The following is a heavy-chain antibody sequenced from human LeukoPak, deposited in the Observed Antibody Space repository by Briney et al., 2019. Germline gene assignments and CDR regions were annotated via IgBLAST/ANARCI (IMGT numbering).Heavy chain of an antibody. V-gene: IGHV1-2*02. D-gene: IGHD3-9*01. J-gene: IGHJ5*02. Sequence: ASVKVSCKASGYTFTGYYIHWVRQAPGQGLEWMGWINPNSGGTNYAQKFQGRVTMTRDTSISTAYMELSRLRSDDTAVYYCARGTYDILTGYYKDWFDPWGQGTLVTVSS. CDR2: INPNSGGT. CDR1: GYTFTGYY. CDR3: ARGTYDILTGYYKDWFDP.